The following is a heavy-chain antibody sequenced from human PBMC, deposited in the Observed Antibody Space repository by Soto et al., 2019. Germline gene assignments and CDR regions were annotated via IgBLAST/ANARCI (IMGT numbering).Heavy chain of an antibody. CDR1: GGSISSSSYY. CDR2: VYHSGNT. Sequence: QLQLQESGPGLIKPSETLSLTCIVSGGSISSSSYYWGWIRQPPGKGLEWMGSVYHSGNTHNNPSLKSRATVSVDLSKNQFSLKLTSVTAADTAVYYCGRHAPMGVRGVGLGVWGQGTTVTVSS. J-gene: IGHJ6*02. CDR3: GRHAPMGVRGVGLGV. D-gene: IGHD3-10*01. V-gene: IGHV4-39*01.